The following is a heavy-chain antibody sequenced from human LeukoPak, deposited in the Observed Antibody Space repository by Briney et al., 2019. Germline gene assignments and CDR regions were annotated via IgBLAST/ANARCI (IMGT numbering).Heavy chain of an antibody. D-gene: IGHD3-22*01. CDR2: IYYSGST. CDR1: GGSISSYY. Sequence: SETLSLTCTVSGGSISSYYWSWIRQPPGKGLEWIGYIYYSGSTNYNPSLKSRVTFSVDTSKNQFSLKLSSVTAADTAVYYCARREGYYDSYYFDYWGQGTLVTVSS. CDR3: ARREGYYDSYYFDY. V-gene: IGHV4-59*01. J-gene: IGHJ4*02.